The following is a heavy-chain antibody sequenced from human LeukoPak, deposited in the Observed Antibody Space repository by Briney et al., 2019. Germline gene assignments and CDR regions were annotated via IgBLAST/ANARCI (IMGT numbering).Heavy chain of an antibody. CDR2: IYHSGST. CDR1: GGSISSGGYS. V-gene: IGHV4-30-2*01. D-gene: IGHD3-10*01. CDR3: ARANVLLWFGELSNWFDP. Sequence: SETLSLTCAVSGGSISSGGYSWSWIRQPPGKGLEWIGYIYHSGSTYYNPSLKSRVTISVDRSKNQFSLKLSSVTAADTAVYYCARANVLLWFGELSNWFDPWGQGILVTVSS. J-gene: IGHJ5*02.